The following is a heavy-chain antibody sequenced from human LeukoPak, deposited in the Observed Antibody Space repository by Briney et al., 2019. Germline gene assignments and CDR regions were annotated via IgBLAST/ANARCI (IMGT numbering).Heavy chain of an antibody. J-gene: IGHJ4*02. CDR1: GFTFSNYA. V-gene: IGHV3-23*01. D-gene: IGHD3-3*01. CDR3: AKPFYDFWSGYSEYYFDY. CDR2: ISGSGGST. Sequence: GGSLRLSCAASGFTFSNYAMSWVRQAPGKGLEWVSAISGSGGSTYYADSVKGRFTISRDNSKNTLYLRMNSLRAEDTAVYYCAKPFYDFWSGYSEYYFDYWGQGTLVTVSS.